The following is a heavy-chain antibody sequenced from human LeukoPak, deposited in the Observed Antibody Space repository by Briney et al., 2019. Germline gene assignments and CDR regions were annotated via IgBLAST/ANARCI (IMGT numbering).Heavy chain of an antibody. CDR1: GGSFSGYY. D-gene: IGHD2-15*01. V-gene: IGHV4-34*01. Sequence: PSETLSLTCGVYGGSFSGYYWSWIRQPPGKGLEWIGEINHSGSTNYNPSLKSRVTISVDTSKNQFSLKLSSVTAADTAVYYCARSVQGYCRGSSCYSYYYYMDVWGKGTTVSDSS. J-gene: IGHJ6*03. CDR3: ARSVQGYCRGSSCYSYYYYMDV. CDR2: INHSGST.